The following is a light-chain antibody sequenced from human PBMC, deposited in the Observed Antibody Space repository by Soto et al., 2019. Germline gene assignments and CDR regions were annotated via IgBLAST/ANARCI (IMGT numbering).Light chain of an antibody. V-gene: IGKV1-39*01. J-gene: IGKJ1*01. Sequence: IQMAQSPLSLSASGGVSFTITLLAGQSISSYLNWFQQKPGKAPKLLIYAASSLQSGVPSRFSGSGSGTDFTLTITSLQPEDFATYYCQQSYKTPRTFGQGTKVDIK. CDR3: QQSYKTPRT. CDR2: AAS. CDR1: QSISSY.